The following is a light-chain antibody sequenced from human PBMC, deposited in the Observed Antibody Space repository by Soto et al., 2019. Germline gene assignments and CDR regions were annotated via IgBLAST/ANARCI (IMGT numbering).Light chain of an antibody. CDR1: SSNIGSNY. Sequence: QPVLTQPPSASGTPGQRVTISCSGSSSNIGSNYVYWYQRLPGTAPKLLIYRNNQRHSGVPDRFSCSKSGTSASLAISGRRSEDEADYYCAAWDDSLSGVVFGGGTKLTVL. V-gene: IGLV1-47*01. CDR2: RNN. CDR3: AAWDDSLSGVV. J-gene: IGLJ2*01.